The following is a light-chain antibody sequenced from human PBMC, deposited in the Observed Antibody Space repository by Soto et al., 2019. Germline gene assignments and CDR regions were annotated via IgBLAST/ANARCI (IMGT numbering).Light chain of an antibody. CDR2: ATS. CDR3: HEAIQWPTGM. J-gene: IGKJ3*01. V-gene: IGKV3-15*01. Sequence: DIVVTQSPATLSASPGERVTLSCRASQFVSSRLAWYQQRPGQVPRLLIYATSTRAPGISARFSGSGSGTAFTLTVNSVPLADFAVHTYHEAIQWPTGMFGPRTSVDSK. CDR1: QFVSSR.